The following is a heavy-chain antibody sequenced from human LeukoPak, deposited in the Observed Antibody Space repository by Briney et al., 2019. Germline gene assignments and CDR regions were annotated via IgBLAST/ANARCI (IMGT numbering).Heavy chain of an antibody. CDR2: TSSSGSTI. CDR3: AREGSWYDILTGPYYYGMDV. Sequence: GGSLRLSCAASGFTFSDYYMSWIRQAPGKGLEWVSYTSSSGSTIYYADSVKGRFTISRDNAKNSLYLQMNSLRAEDTAVYYCAREGSWYDILTGPYYYGMDVWGQGTTVTVSS. V-gene: IGHV3-11*01. D-gene: IGHD3-9*01. J-gene: IGHJ6*02. CDR1: GFTFSDYY.